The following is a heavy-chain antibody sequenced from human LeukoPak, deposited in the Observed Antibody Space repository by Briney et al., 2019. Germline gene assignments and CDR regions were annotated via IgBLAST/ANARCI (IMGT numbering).Heavy chain of an antibody. CDR3: ARVGSFVFGYSYGSSAFDI. CDR1: GGTFSSYA. CDR2: IIPIFGTA. D-gene: IGHD5-18*01. V-gene: IGHV1-69*05. Sequence: SSVKVSCKAPGGTFSSYAISWVRQAPGQGLEWMGGIIPIFGTANYAQKFQGRVTITTDESTSTAYMELSSLRSEDTAVYYCARVGSFVFGYSYGSSAFDIWGQGTMVTVSS. J-gene: IGHJ3*02.